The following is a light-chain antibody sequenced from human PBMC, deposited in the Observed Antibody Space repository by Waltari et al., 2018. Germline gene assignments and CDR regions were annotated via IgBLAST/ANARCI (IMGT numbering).Light chain of an antibody. V-gene: IGLV3-1*01. CDR3: QTWDTTIDVA. CDR1: HLGNKY. J-gene: IGLJ2*01. Sequence: YELTQPPSVSASPGQTAIITCSGAHLGNKYTFWYQQRPGQSPVLLIYQDNRRPSGITERFSGSNSGNTATLTITETQAVDEADYFCQTWDTTIDVAFGGGTRLTVL. CDR2: QDN.